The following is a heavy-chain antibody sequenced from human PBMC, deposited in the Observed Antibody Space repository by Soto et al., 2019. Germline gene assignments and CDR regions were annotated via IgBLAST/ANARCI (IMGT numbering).Heavy chain of an antibody. Sequence: PSETLSLTCTVSGGSISSYYWSWIRQPPGKGLEWIGYIYYSGSTNYNPSLKSRVTISADTSKNQFSLKLSSVTAADTAVYYCARGLISSSWTDYGMDVWGQGTTVTVSS. CDR3: ARGLISSSWTDYGMDV. CDR2: IYYSGST. D-gene: IGHD6-13*01. J-gene: IGHJ6*02. V-gene: IGHV4-59*01. CDR1: GGSISSYY.